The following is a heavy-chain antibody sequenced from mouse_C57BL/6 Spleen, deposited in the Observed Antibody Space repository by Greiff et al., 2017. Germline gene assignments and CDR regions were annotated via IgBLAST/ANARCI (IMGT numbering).Heavy chain of an antibody. CDR3: ERANDGYFYAMDY. D-gene: IGHD2-3*01. V-gene: IGHV1-81*01. CDR1: GYTFTSYG. CDR2: IYPRSGNT. Sequence: QVQLQQSGAELARPGASVKLSCKASGYTFTSYGISWVKQRTGQGLEWIGEIYPRSGNTYYNEKFKGKATLTADKSSSTAYMELRSLTSEDSAVYFCERANDGYFYAMDYWGQGTSVTVSS. J-gene: IGHJ4*01.